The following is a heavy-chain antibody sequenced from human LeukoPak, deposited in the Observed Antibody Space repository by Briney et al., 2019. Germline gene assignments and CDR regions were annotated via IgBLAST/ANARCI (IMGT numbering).Heavy chain of an antibody. V-gene: IGHV3-48*04. J-gene: IGHJ6*04. CDR3: ARLRYYGMDV. Sequence: GGSLRLSCAASGFTFSGYDMSWDRQAPGKGLEWVSYTSSSSSTIYYADSVKSRFTISRDNAKNSLYLQMNSLRAEDTAVYYCARLRYYGMDVWGKGTTVTVSS. CDR1: GFTFSGYD. CDR2: TSSSSSTI.